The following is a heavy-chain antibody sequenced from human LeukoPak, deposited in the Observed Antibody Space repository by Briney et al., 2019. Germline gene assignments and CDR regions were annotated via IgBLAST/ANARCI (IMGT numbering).Heavy chain of an antibody. CDR2: ICYDGSNQ. CDR1: GFTFSSNG. J-gene: IGHJ3*02. D-gene: IGHD2-21*02. V-gene: IGHV3-33*01. Sequence: PGGSLRLFCGASGFTFSSNGMHWGGRAPGKGRQGLAVICYDGSNQYYADSVKGRFTISRDNSKNALYLQMNSLRAEDTAAYYCARYQGVVTAIGNHDAFDIWGQGTRVTVSS. CDR3: ARYQGVVTAIGNHDAFDI.